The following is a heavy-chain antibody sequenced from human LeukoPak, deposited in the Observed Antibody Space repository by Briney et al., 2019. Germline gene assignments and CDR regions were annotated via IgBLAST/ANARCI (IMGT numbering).Heavy chain of an antibody. D-gene: IGHD4-11*01. CDR3: AKDSPRISVTGVEYFDH. V-gene: IGHV3-30*04. CDR1: GFTVSTYA. CDR2: ISYDGSNK. J-gene: IGHJ1*01. Sequence: QSGGSLRLSCAASGFTVSTYAMHWVRQAPDKGLEWVAVISYDGSNKYYADSVKGRFTISRDNSKNTFYLQMSSLGVDDTAVYYCAKDSPRISVTGVEYFDHWGQGTLVTVSS.